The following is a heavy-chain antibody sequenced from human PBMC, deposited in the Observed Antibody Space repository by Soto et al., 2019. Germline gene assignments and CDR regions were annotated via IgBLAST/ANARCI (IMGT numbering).Heavy chain of an antibody. CDR2: ISSSSSTI. Sequence: GGSLRLSCAASGFTFSSYSMNWVRQAPGKGLEWVSYISSSSSTIYYADSVKGRFTISRDNAKNSLYLQMNSLRAEDTAVYYCARGLGYCSGGSCYFSVYYFDYWGQGTLVTVSS. CDR3: ARGLGYCSGGSCYFSVYYFDY. D-gene: IGHD2-15*01. J-gene: IGHJ4*02. CDR1: GFTFSSYS. V-gene: IGHV3-48*01.